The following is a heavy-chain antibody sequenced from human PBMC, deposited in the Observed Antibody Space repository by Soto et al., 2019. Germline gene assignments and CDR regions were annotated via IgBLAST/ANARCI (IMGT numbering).Heavy chain of an antibody. CDR3: ARARGWFDP. J-gene: IGHJ5*02. Sequence: QVQLVQSGAEVKKPGASVKVSCKASGYTFTSYYMHWVRQAPGQGIEWMGVINPSDNSTTYAQKFQGRVTMTRDTSTSTVYMELTSLRSEDTAVYYCARARGWFDPWGQGTLVTVSS. CDR2: INPSDNST. D-gene: IGHD3-10*01. CDR1: GYTFTSYY. V-gene: IGHV1-46*01.